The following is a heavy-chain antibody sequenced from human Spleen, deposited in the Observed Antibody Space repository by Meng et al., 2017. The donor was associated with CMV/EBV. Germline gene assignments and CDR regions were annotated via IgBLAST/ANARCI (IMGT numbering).Heavy chain of an antibody. CDR3: AKAFSASWYREYYDD. J-gene: IGHJ4*02. D-gene: IGHD6-13*01. Sequence: GESLKISCTASGFTFSPTGMTWVRQAPGKGLEWVSTISSTYELKYSDSVKGRFTISRDNSKNTLYLQMNSLRAEDTALYYCAKAFSASWYREYYDDWGQGTLVTVS. V-gene: IGHV3-23*01. CDR1: GFTFSPTG. CDR2: ISSTYELK.